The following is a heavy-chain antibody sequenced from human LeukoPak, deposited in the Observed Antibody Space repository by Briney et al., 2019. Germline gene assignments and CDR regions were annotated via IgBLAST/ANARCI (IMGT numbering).Heavy chain of an antibody. D-gene: IGHD5-24*01. CDR2: ISWNSSSI. CDR3: AKARGWLQPFDY. Sequence: GGSLTLSCAVSGFTFGDYAMHWVRQAPGKGLEWVSGISWNSSSIGYADPVKGQFTISRDNAKNSLYLQMNSLRAEDTALYYCAKARGWLQPFDYWGQGTLVTVSS. V-gene: IGHV3-9*01. J-gene: IGHJ4*02. CDR1: GFTFGDYA.